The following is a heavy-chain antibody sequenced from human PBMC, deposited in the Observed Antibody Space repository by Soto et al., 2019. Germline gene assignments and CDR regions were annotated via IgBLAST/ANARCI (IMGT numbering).Heavy chain of an antibody. CDR1: GGSISSSSYY. CDR3: ARGNYGYLLH. J-gene: IGHJ4*02. V-gene: IGHV4-39*01. D-gene: IGHD5-18*01. CDR2: IYYSGST. Sequence: SETLSLTCTVSGGSISSSSYYWGWIRQPPGKGLEWIGSIYYSGSTYYNPSLKSRVTISVDTSKNQFSLKLSSVTAADTAVYYCARGNYGYLLHWGQGTLVTVSS.